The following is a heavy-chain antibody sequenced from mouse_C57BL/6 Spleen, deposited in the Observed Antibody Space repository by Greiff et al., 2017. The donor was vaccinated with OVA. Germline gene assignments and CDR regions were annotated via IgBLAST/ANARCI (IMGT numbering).Heavy chain of an antibody. CDR1: GYAFSSYW. CDR2: IYPGDGDT. CDR3: ARETADYDYEDYAMDY. Sequence: VQLQQSGAELVKPGASVKISCKASGYAFSSYWMNWVKQRPGKGLEWIGQIYPGDGDTNYNGKFKGKATLTADKSSSTAYMQLSSLTSEDSAVYFCARETADYDYEDYAMDYWGQGTSVTVSS. V-gene: IGHV1-80*01. D-gene: IGHD2-4*01. J-gene: IGHJ4*01.